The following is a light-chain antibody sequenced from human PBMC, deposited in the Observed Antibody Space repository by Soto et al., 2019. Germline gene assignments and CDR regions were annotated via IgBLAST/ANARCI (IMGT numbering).Light chain of an antibody. CDR3: QQYTHLIT. V-gene: IGKV1-33*01. J-gene: IGKJ5*01. CDR1: QDISNY. CDR2: DAS. Sequence: DIQMTQSPSSLSASVGDRVTITCQASQDISNYLNWYQQKPGKAPKLLIYDASNLETGVPSRFSGSGSGTDFTFTITSLPPEDAATYYCQQYTHLITFGQGTRLEIK.